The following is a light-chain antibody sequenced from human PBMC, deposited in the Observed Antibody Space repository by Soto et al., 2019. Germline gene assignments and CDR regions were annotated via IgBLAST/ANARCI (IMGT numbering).Light chain of an antibody. Sequence: QSALTQPASVSGSPGQSITISCTGTSSDVGVYNYVSWYQQHPGKAPKLMIYDVSNRPSGVSNRFSGSKSGNTACLTISGLKAEDEADYYGSSYTSSSTLYVFGTGTKLTVL. CDR2: DVS. CDR1: SSDVGVYNY. V-gene: IGLV2-14*01. J-gene: IGLJ1*01. CDR3: SSYTSSSTLYV.